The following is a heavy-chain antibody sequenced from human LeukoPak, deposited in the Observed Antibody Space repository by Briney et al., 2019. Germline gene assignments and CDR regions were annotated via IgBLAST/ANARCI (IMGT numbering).Heavy chain of an antibody. CDR3: ARGLTGYYNPSLQPYHFDY. Sequence: SETLSLTCAVYGGSFSGYYWSWIRQPPGKGLEWIGEINHSGSTNYNPSLKSRVTISVDTSKNQFSLKLSSVTAADTAVYYCARGLTGYYNPSLQPYHFDYWGQGTLVTVSS. CDR2: INHSGST. J-gene: IGHJ4*02. D-gene: IGHD3-9*01. CDR1: GGSFSGYY. V-gene: IGHV4-34*01.